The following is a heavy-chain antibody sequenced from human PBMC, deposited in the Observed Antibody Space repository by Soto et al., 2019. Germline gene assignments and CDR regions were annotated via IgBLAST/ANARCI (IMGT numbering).Heavy chain of an antibody. CDR3: ARETTRHLGHFDS. CDR1: GGSTSSYY. CDR2: IYYSGST. V-gene: IGHV4-59*01. Sequence: PSETLSLTCIVSGGSTSSYYWSWIRQPPGKGLEWIGYIYYSGSTNYNPSLKSRVTISVDTSKNQFSLKLNSVTAADTAVYYCARETTRHLGHFDSWAQRTPVTGSS. J-gene: IGHJ4*02. D-gene: IGHD7-27*01.